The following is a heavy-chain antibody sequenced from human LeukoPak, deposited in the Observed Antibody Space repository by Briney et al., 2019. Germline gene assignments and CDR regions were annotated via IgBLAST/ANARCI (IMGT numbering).Heavy chain of an antibody. D-gene: IGHD2-21*01. J-gene: IGHJ3*02. CDR3: ARVFPAEGSAFDI. V-gene: IGHV3-48*01. CDR1: GFTFSSYS. Sequence: PGGSLRLSCAASGFTFSSYSMNWVRQAPGKGLEWVSYISSSSSTIYYADSVKGRFTSFRDNAKNSLYLQMNSLRAEDTAVYYCARVFPAEGSAFDIWGQGTMVTVSS. CDR2: ISSSSSTI.